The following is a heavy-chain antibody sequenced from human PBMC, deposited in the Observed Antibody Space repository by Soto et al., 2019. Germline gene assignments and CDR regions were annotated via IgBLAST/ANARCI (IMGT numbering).Heavy chain of an antibody. Sequence: SGPALVSPTRTLTVSCTFAGFSLSSSVVGVGLIRQPPGKALEWLALIYWNDDKRYSPFLKSRLTITKDTSKNQVVLTMTNMDPVDTATYYCAHFQPGWFDPWGQGTPVTVSS. D-gene: IGHD2-2*01. CDR1: GFSLSSSVVG. V-gene: IGHV2-5*01. CDR2: IYWNDDK. CDR3: AHFQPGWFDP. J-gene: IGHJ5*02.